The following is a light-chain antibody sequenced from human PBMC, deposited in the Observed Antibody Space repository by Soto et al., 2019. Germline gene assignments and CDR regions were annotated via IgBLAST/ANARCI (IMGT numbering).Light chain of an antibody. CDR3: SSYTTSTTYF. V-gene: IGLV2-14*01. J-gene: IGLJ1*01. Sequence: QSVLTQPASVSGSPGQSIAISCTGISSDVGAYNYVSWYQQHPGKANKLKNNDDTYRPSGVYNRISDSKSGNTASLTISGLQAEDEADYYCSSYTTSTTYFFGTGTKVTVL. CDR2: DDT. CDR1: SSDVGAYNY.